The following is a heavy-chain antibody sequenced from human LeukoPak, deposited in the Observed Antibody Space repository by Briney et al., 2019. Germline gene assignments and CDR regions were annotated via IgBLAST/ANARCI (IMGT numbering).Heavy chain of an antibody. V-gene: IGHV3-30*18. CDR2: ISYDGSNK. CDR1: GFNFSSHV. J-gene: IGHJ3*02. D-gene: IGHD7-27*01. Sequence: GGSLRLSCAASGFNFSSHVMSWVRQAPGKGLEWVAVISYDGSNKYYADSVKGRFTISRDNSKNTLYLQMNSLRAEDTAVYYCAKVPPLTGDKHAFDIWGQGAMVTVSS. CDR3: AKVPPLTGDKHAFDI.